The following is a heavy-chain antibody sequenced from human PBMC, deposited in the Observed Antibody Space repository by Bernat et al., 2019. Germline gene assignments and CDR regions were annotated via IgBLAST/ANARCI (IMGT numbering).Heavy chain of an antibody. CDR2: IYYSGST. J-gene: IGHJ6*03. CDR1: GCSISSSSYY. CDR3: ARLRRGVVPAAIKAGYYYMDV. V-gene: IGHV4-39*01. Sequence: QLQLQESGPGLVKPSETLSLTCTVSGCSISSSSYYWGWIRQPPGKGLEWIGSIYYSGSTYYNPSLKSRVTISVDTSKNQFSLKRGSVTGACTAVYYCARLRRGVVPAAIKAGYYYMDVWGKVTPVTVSS. D-gene: IGHD2-2*01.